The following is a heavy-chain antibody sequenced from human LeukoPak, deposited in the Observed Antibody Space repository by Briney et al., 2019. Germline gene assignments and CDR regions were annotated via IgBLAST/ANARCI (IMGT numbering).Heavy chain of an antibody. CDR1: GFTFSSYG. Sequence: GGSLRLSCAASGFTFSSYGMHWVRQAPGKGLEWVAFIRYDGSNEYYVDSVKGRFTISSDNSKNTLYLQMNSLRTEDTAVYYCAKDLKFFDYCGQGTLVTVSS. J-gene: IGHJ4*02. CDR2: IRYDGSNE. CDR3: AKDLKFFDY. V-gene: IGHV3-30*02.